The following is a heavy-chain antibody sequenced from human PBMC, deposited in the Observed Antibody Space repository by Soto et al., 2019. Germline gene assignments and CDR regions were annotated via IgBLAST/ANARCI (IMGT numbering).Heavy chain of an antibody. V-gene: IGHV3-53*01. D-gene: IGHD4-17*01. J-gene: IGHJ5*02. Sequence: PGGSLRLSCAASGFTVSSNYMSWVRQAPGKGLEWVSVIYSGGSTYYADSVKGRFTISRDNSKNTLYLQMNSLRAEDTAVYYCARDFYGAAYNWFDPWGQGTLVTVSS. CDR3: ARDFYGAAYNWFDP. CDR2: IYSGGST. CDR1: GFTVSSNY.